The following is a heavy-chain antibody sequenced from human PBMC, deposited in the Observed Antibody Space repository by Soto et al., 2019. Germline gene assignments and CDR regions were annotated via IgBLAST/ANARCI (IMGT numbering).Heavy chain of an antibody. CDR3: ARDVIAVAGEYYCDY. D-gene: IGHD6-19*01. J-gene: IGHJ4*02. CDR1: GGTFSSYA. Sequence: QVQLVQSGAEVKKPGPSVKVSCKASGGTFSSYAISWVRQAPGQGLEWMGGIIPIFGTANYAQKFQGRVTITADETTSTGYMELSSLRSEDTAVYYCARDVIAVAGEYYCDYWGQGSLVTVSS. V-gene: IGHV1-69*12. CDR2: IIPIFGTA.